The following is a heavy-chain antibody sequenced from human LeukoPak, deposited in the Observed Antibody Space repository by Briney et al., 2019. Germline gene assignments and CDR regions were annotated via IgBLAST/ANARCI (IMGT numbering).Heavy chain of an antibody. V-gene: IGHV4-34*01. Sequence: SETLSLTCAVYGGSFSGYYWSWIRRPPGKGLEWIGEINHSGSTNYNPSLKSRVTISVDTSKNQFSLKLSSVTAADTAVYYCARNWGSRYYFDYWGQGTLVTVSS. CDR2: INHSGST. CDR1: GGSFSGYY. CDR3: ARNWGSRYYFDY. J-gene: IGHJ4*02. D-gene: IGHD7-27*01.